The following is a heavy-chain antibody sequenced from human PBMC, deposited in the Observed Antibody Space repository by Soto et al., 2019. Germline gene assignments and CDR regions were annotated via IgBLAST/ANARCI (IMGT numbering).Heavy chain of an antibody. Sequence: EVQLVESGGGLVKPGGSLRLSCVASGFNLSHPWMTWVRQAAGKGLEWVGRIKSKTDGGTADYAAPVKGRATISRDDSKNTVYLQMNSLKTEETAVYYCTTGIYYDILTGYHNVAYLGQGALVTVSS. CDR2: IKSKTDGGTA. CDR1: GFNLSHPW. V-gene: IGHV3-15*01. D-gene: IGHD3-9*01. CDR3: TTGIYYDILTGYHNVAY. J-gene: IGHJ4*02.